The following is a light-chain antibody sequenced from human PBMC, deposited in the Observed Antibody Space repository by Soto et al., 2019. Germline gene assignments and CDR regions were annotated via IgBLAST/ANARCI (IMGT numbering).Light chain of an antibody. CDR2: TVS. CDR3: MHGTCGPPT. J-gene: IGKJ1*01. Sequence: DVVMTQSPPSLPVTLGQPASISCRSSQSVVYSDGNAYLNWFQQRPGQSPRRLIYTVSNRDSGVLDRFRGGVSGTYFALKVSRVKAEDVGIYSCMHGTCGPPTFGQGTKVQI. V-gene: IGKV2-30*01. CDR1: QSVVYSDGNAY.